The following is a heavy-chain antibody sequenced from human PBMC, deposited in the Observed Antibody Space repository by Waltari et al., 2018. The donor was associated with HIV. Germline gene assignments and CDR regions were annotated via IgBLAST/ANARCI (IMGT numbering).Heavy chain of an antibody. CDR1: GLTRGPPR. V-gene: IGHV3-7*01. CDR2: IKQDGSEK. J-gene: IGHJ6*02. Sequence: EVQLVESGGGLVPSGGSLRHPCQATGLTRGPPRPTCALQAPGKGLEWVANIKQDGSEKKYVESVKGRFTISRDNVKNSLYLQMNSLRAEDTAVYYCARWLYRYYDSSDFYRPYDYGMDVWGQGTTVTVSS. CDR3: ARWLYRYYDSSDFYRPYDYGMDV. D-gene: IGHD3-22*01.